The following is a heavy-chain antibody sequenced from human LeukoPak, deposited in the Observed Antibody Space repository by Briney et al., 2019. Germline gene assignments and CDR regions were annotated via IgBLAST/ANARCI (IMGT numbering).Heavy chain of an antibody. CDR1: GITFSSYG. V-gene: IGHV3-23*01. D-gene: IGHD6-19*01. Sequence: GGSLRLSCAASGITFSSYGMSWIRQAPGKGLEWVSSISGPGGTTYHAGSVKGRFTISRDNSRNTLYLQMNSLRAEDTALYYCAIHTHMAVADWLDPWGQGTLVTVSS. J-gene: IGHJ5*02. CDR2: ISGPGGTT. CDR3: AIHTHMAVADWLDP.